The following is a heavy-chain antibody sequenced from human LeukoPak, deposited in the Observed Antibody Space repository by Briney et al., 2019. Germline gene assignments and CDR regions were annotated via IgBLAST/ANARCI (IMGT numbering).Heavy chain of an antibody. Sequence: SETLSLTCTVSGGSISSSSYYWGWIRQPPGKGLEWIGSIYYSGSTYYNTSLKSRVTISVDTSKNQLSLKLSSVTAADTAVYYCARARRSYYYYYYMDVWGKGTTVTVSS. CDR2: IYYSGST. CDR1: GGSISSSSYY. CDR3: ARARRSYYYYYYMDV. V-gene: IGHV4-39*07. J-gene: IGHJ6*03.